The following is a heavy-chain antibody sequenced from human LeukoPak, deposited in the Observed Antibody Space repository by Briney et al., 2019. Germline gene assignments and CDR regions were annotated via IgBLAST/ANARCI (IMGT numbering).Heavy chain of an antibody. CDR3: ARRHTGSGRMDV. J-gene: IGHJ6*02. V-gene: IGHV4-59*08. CDR2: IYYSGNT. Sequence: PETLSLTCTVSGGSISSDYWSWIRQPPGKGLEWIGNIYYSGNTISNPSLKSRVTLSVDRSKNQFSLKVTSATAADTAVYYCARRHTGSGRMDVWGQGTTVTVS. CDR1: GGSISSDY. D-gene: IGHD3-10*01.